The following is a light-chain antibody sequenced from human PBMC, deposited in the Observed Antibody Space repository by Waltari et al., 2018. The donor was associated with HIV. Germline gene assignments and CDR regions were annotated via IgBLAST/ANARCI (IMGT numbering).Light chain of an antibody. Sequence: QSVLTQAPSVSGAPGQRVTISCTGSRSNFGTGYDVHWYQQLPGTAPKLLIYANNVRPAGGPARFSGSKSATSASLVITGLQAEDEADYYCQSYDSSLNGHVVFGGGTKVTVL. CDR1: RSNFGTGYD. J-gene: IGLJ2*01. CDR3: QSYDSSLNGHVV. V-gene: IGLV1-40*01. CDR2: ANN.